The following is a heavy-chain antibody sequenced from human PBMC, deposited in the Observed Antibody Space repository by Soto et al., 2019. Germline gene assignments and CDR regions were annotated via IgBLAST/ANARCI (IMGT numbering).Heavy chain of an antibody. CDR1: GYTFTSYA. J-gene: IGHJ4*02. V-gene: IGHV1-3*01. Sequence: QVQLVQSGAEVKKPGASVKVSCKASGYTFTSYAMHWVRQAPGQRLEWMGWINAGNGNTKYSQKFQGRVTITRDTSASTANMEVSSLRSEDTVVYYCAGGDHSDILDYWGQGAQVTVSS. CDR2: INAGNGNT. D-gene: IGHD3-9*01. CDR3: AGGDHSDILDY.